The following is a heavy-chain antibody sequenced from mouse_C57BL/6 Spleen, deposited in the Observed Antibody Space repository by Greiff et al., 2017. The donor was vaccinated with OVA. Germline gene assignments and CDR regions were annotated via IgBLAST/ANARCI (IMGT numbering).Heavy chain of an antibody. CDR3: AHYYYGSNYAMDY. V-gene: IGHV2-9*01. CDR1: GFSLTSYG. D-gene: IGHD1-1*01. J-gene: IGHJ4*01. CDR2: IWGGGST. Sequence: QVQLQQSGPGLVAPSQSLSITCTVSGFSLTSYGVDWVRQPPGKGLEWLGVIWGGGSTNYNSALMSRLSISKDNSKSQVFLKMNSLQTDDTAMYYCAHYYYGSNYAMDYWGQGTSVTVSS.